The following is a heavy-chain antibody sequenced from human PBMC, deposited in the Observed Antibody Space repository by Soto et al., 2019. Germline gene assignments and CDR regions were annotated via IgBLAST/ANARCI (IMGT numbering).Heavy chain of an antibody. D-gene: IGHD2-2*01. CDR3: ARINPGLSRVVPAFDY. CDR2: IYYSGST. V-gene: IGHV4-31*03. Sequence: TSETLSLTCTVSGGSISSGGYYWSWIRQHPGKGLEWIGYIYYSGSTYYNPSLKSRVTISVDTSKNQFSLKLSSVTAADTAVYYCARINPGLSRVVPAFDYWGQGTLVTVSS. CDR1: GGSISSGGYY. J-gene: IGHJ4*02.